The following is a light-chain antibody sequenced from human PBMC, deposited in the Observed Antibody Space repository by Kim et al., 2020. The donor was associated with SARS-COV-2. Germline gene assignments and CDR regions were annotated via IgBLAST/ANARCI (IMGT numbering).Light chain of an antibody. J-gene: IGLJ2*01. CDR3: QAWDNYIVI. CDR1: RLGNKY. CDR2: QDT. Sequence: SVSPGQKASITCSGDRLGNKYVSWYQQKPGQSPVLVIHQDTKRPSGIPERLSGSNSGDTATLTISETQAVDEADYYCQAWDNYIVIFGGGTQLTVL. V-gene: IGLV3-1*01.